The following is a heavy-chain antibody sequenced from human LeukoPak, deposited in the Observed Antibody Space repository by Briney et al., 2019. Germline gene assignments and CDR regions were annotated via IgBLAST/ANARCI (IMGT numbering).Heavy chain of an antibody. Sequence: GGSLRLSCAASGFTFSSYEMNWVRQAPGKGLEWVSYISSSGSTIYYADSVKGRFTISRDNAKNSLYLQMNSLRAEDTAVYYSARSQGSYDSSGYYIRWGQGTLVTVSS. CDR1: GFTFSSYE. CDR3: ARSQGSYDSSGYYIR. CDR2: ISSSGSTI. D-gene: IGHD3-22*01. J-gene: IGHJ4*02. V-gene: IGHV3-48*03.